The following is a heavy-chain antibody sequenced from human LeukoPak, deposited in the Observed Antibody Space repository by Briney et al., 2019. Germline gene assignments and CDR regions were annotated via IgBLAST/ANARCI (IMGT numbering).Heavy chain of an antibody. CDR3: ARCTTGRTFGSLREIKRSREIDY. CDR1: GFTFSSYS. D-gene: IGHD1-1*01. CDR2: ISSSSSNI. V-gene: IGHV3-21*01. J-gene: IGHJ4*02. Sequence: GGSLRLSCAASGFTFSSYSMNWVRQAPGKGLEWVSSISSSSSNIYYADSGKGRFTISRDNAKNSLYLQMNSLRVEDTAVYYCARCTTGRTFGSLREIKRSREIDYWGQGTLVTVSS.